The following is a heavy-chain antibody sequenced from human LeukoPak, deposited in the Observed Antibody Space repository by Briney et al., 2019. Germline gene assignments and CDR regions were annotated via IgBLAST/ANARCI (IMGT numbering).Heavy chain of an antibody. CDR2: IYYSGTT. V-gene: IGHV4-39*01. CDR1: GGSITRSSYW. CDR3: AGLPGTDYSIDY. D-gene: IGHD4-11*01. Sequence: SETLSLTCTVSGGSITRSSYWWGWFRQPPGKGLEWIGSIYYSGTTSYSGTTSYTPSLKSRVTISVDTSREQLSLKLNSVTAADTAIYYCAGLPGTDYSIDYWGQGSLVTVSS. J-gene: IGHJ4*02.